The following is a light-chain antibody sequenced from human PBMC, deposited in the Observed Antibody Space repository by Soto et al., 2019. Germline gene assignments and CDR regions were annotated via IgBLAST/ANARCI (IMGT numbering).Light chain of an antibody. Sequence: QSVLTQPPSVSAAPGQKVTISCSGSSSNIGKNSISWYQQLPGTAPKILIFDNNYRPSGIPDRFSGSKSGTSATLGITGLQTGDEAEYYCGTWDSSLSVYVFGSGTKLTVL. J-gene: IGLJ1*01. CDR2: DNN. CDR3: GTWDSSLSVYV. CDR1: SSNIGKNS. V-gene: IGLV1-51*01.